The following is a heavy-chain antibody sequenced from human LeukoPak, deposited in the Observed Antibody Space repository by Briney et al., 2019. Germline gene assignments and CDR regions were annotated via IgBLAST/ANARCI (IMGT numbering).Heavy chain of an antibody. J-gene: IGHJ6*03. CDR3: AAAEYSSSSQHFWYYYYYMDV. CDR2: IIPIFGTA. D-gene: IGHD6-6*01. Sequence: SVKVSCKASGGTFSSYAISWVRQAPGQGLEWMGGIIPIFGTANYAQKFQGRVTITADESTSTAYMELSSLRSEDTAVYYCAAAEYSSSSQHFWYYYYYMDVWGKGTTVTVSS. V-gene: IGHV1-69*13. CDR1: GGTFSSYA.